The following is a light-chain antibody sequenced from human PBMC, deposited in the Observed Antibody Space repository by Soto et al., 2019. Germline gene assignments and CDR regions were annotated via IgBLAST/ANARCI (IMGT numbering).Light chain of an antibody. V-gene: IGLV2-14*01. CDR3: SSYTSSSTLE. Sequence: QSALTQPASVSGSPGQSITISCTGTSSDVGGYNYVSWYQQHPGKAPKLMIYEVSNRPSGVSNRFSGSKSGNTASLTISGLQAEDEADYYCSSYTSSSTLEIGGGTK. J-gene: IGLJ2*01. CDR1: SSDVGGYNY. CDR2: EVS.